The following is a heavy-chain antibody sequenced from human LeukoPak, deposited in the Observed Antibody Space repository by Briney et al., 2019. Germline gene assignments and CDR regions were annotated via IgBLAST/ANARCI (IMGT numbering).Heavy chain of an antibody. CDR2: INENEGST. CDR1: GFTFSNYA. CDR3: ARAYYYHGGFDY. J-gene: IGHJ4*02. V-gene: IGHV3-64*01. Sequence: PGGSLGLSCAASGFTFSNYAMRWVRQAPGKGLEYVSAINENEGSTYYANSVKGRFTISRDNSKNTLYLQMGSLRTEDMAVYYCARAYYYHGGFDYWGQGTLVTVSS. D-gene: IGHD3-10*01.